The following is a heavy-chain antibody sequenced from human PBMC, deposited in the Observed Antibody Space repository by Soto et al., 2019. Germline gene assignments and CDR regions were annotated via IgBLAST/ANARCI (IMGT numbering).Heavy chain of an antibody. CDR3: ARHEASGESAGSCFDT. D-gene: IGHD3-3*01. CDR1: GYSFTSYW. CDR2: IDPSDSYT. J-gene: IGHJ5*02. V-gene: IGHV5-10-1*01. Sequence: PGESLKISCKGSGYSFTSYWISWVRQMPGKGLEWMGRIDPSDSYTNYSPSFQGHVTISADKSISTAYLQWSSLKASDTAMYYCARHEASGESAGSCFDTWGQRNLVT.